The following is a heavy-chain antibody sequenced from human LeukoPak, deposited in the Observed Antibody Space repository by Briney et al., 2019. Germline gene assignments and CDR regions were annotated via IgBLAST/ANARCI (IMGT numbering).Heavy chain of an antibody. J-gene: IGHJ4*02. CDR1: GDSITRGTYY. CDR2: IHTSSRV. CDR3: ARDRGNGDYGAYFDS. V-gene: IGHV4-61*02. Sequence: PSQTLSLTCTVSGDSITRGTYYWNWIRQPAGKGLECIGRIHTSSRVNYNPSLNSRVTIWIDTSRNLLSLRLTSVTAADADVYYCARDRGNGDYGAYFDSWGQGTLVSVSS. D-gene: IGHD4-17*01.